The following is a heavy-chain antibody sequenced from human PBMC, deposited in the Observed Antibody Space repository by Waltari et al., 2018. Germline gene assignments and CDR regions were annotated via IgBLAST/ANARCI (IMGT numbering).Heavy chain of an antibody. CDR3: ARTGGEDDYVWGSYRYTAIFDY. V-gene: IGHV4-59*01. D-gene: IGHD3-16*02. CDR1: GGSISSYY. Sequence: QVQLQESGPGLVKPSETLSLTCTVSGGSISSYYWSWIRQPPGKGLEWIGYIYYSGSTNSNPSLKSRVTISVDTSKNQFSLKLSSVTAADTAVYYCARTGGEDDYVWGSYRYTAIFDYWGQGTLVTVSS. J-gene: IGHJ4*02. CDR2: IYYSGST.